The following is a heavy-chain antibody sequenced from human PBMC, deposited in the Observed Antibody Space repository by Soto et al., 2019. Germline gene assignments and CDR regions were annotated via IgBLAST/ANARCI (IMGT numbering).Heavy chain of an antibody. CDR2: ISAYNGNT. CDR3: ARGDPIARVPIRWFDP. J-gene: IGHJ5*02. D-gene: IGHD6-13*01. V-gene: IGHV1-18*01. Sequence: GASVKVSCKASGYTFTRYGISWVRQAPGQGLEWMGWISAYNGNTNYAQKFQGWVTMTRDTSISTAYMELSRLRSDDTAVYYCARGDPIARVPIRWFDPWGQGTLVTVSS. CDR1: GYTFTRYG.